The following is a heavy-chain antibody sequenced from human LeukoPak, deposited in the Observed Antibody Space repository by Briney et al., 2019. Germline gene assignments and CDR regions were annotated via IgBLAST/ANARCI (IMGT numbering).Heavy chain of an antibody. CDR2: IYYSGST. CDR3: ARSPVDFWSGYTIDY. CDR1: GGSISSGGYY. V-gene: IGHV4-31*03. D-gene: IGHD3-3*01. Sequence: SETLSLTCTVSGGSISSGGYYWSWIRQHPGKGLEWIGYIYYSGSTYYNPSLKSRVTISVDTSKNQFSLKLSSVTAADTAVYYCARSPVDFWSGYTIDYWGQGPLATVP. J-gene: IGHJ4*02.